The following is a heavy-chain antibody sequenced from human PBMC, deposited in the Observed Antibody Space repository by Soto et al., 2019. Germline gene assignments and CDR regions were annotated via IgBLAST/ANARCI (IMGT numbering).Heavy chain of an antibody. CDR3: VSENYYYGMDV. V-gene: IGHV3-66*01. CDR1: GFDASVNF. CDR2: INNAGTT. Sequence: EVQLVESGGTLVQPGGSLKLSCAASGFDASVNFMTWVRQAPGKGLEWVTAINNAGTTFYADSVKGRFSISRDDSKNTLYLQMNSLSVEDTAMYYSVSENYYYGMDVWGQGTAVTVSS. J-gene: IGHJ6*02.